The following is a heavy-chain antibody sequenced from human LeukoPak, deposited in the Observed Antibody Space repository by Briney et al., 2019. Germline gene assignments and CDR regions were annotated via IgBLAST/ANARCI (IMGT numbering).Heavy chain of an antibody. Sequence: GGSLRLSCAASGFTFSSYAMSWVRQAPGKGLEWVSAISGSGGSTYYADSVKGRFTISRDNSKNTLYLQMNGLRAEDTAVYYCAKDNAGYSYGSWYYFDYWGQGTLVTVSS. CDR1: GFTFSSYA. D-gene: IGHD5-18*01. CDR2: ISGSGGST. V-gene: IGHV3-23*01. CDR3: AKDNAGYSYGSWYYFDY. J-gene: IGHJ4*02.